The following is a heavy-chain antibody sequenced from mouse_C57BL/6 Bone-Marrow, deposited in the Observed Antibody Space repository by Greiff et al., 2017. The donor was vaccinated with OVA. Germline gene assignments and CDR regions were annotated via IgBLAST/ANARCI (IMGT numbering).Heavy chain of an antibody. Sequence: LQPGAELVKPGASVKLSCKASGYTFTSYWMHWVKQRPGQGLEWIGMIHPNSGSTNYNEKFKSKATLTVDKSSSTAYMQLSSLTSEDSAVYYCASGKFFYYAMDYWGQGTSVTVSS. CDR2: IHPNSGST. V-gene: IGHV1-64*01. CDR3: ASGKFFYYAMDY. CDR1: GYTFTSYW. J-gene: IGHJ4*01.